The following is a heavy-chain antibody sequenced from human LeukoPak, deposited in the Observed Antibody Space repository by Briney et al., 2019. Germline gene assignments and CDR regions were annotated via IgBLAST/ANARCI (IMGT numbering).Heavy chain of an antibody. Sequence: ASVKVSCKASGYTFTSYGISWGRRSPGQGVEWMGWMSAYNVNTNYAQKLQGRVTMTTDTYTSTGYMELRSLRSDAPAVYYCAREKQQLAKPRNIRDRRFDYWGQGTLVTVSS. CDR3: AREKQQLAKPRNIRDRRFDY. J-gene: IGHJ4*02. V-gene: IGHV1-18*01. CDR1: GYTFTSYG. D-gene: IGHD6-13*01. CDR2: MSAYNVNT.